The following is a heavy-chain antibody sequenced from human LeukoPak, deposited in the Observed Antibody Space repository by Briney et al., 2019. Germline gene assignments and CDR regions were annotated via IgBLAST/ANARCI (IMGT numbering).Heavy chain of an antibody. CDR3: ASSYSGYVSDY. Sequence: GESLKISCKGSGYSFTSYWISWVRQMPGKGLEWMGRIDPSDSYTNYSPSFQGHVTISADKSISTAYLQWSSLKATDTAMYYCASSYSGYVSDYWGQGTLVTVSS. CDR2: IDPSDSYT. V-gene: IGHV5-10-1*01. J-gene: IGHJ4*02. CDR1: GYSFTSYW. D-gene: IGHD5-12*01.